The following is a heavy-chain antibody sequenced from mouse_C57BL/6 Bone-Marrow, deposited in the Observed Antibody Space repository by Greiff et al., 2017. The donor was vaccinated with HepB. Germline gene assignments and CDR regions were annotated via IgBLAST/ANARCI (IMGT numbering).Heavy chain of an antibody. Sequence: QVQLQQPGAELVKPGASVKMSCKASGYTFTSYWITWVKQRPGQGLEWIGDIYPGSGSTNYNEKFKSKATLTVDTSSSTAYMQLSSLTSEDTAVYYCTTPLFYYGSSYYAMDYWGQGTSVTVAS. J-gene: IGHJ4*01. D-gene: IGHD1-1*01. CDR3: TTPLFYYGSSYYAMDY. V-gene: IGHV1-55*01. CDR1: GYTFTSYW. CDR2: IYPGSGST.